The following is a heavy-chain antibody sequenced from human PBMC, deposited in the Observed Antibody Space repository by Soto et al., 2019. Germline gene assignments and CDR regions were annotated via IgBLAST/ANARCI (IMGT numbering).Heavy chain of an antibody. D-gene: IGHD2-15*01. CDR2: ISQDGSNK. V-gene: IGHV3-30*18. Sequence: QVQLVESGGGVVQPGRSLRLSCAASGFTFSTYGMHWVRQAPGKGLEWVAVISQDGSNKYYADSVKGRFTISRDNSKNTLYLQMNSLRAEDTAVYYCAKDRERYCSGGNCYSGDYWGQGTLVTVSS. CDR1: GFTFSTYG. CDR3: AKDRERYCSGGNCYSGDY. J-gene: IGHJ4*02.